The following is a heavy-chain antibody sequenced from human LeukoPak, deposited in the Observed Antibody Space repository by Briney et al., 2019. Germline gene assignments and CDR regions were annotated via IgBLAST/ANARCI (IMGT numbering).Heavy chain of an antibody. CDR1: GFTFSSYG. V-gene: IGHV3-30*02. CDR2: IRYDGSNK. CDR3: ATARYGDYDYFDY. Sequence: PGGSLRLSCAASGFTFSSYGMHWVRQAPGKGLEWVAFIRYDGSNKYYADSVKGRFTISRDNSKNTLHLQMNSLRAEDTAVYYCATARYGDYDYFDYWGQGTLVTVSS. D-gene: IGHD4-17*01. J-gene: IGHJ4*02.